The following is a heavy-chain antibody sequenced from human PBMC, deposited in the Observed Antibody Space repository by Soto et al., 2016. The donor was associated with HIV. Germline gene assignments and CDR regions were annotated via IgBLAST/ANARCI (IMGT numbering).Heavy chain of an antibody. CDR3: ASGITILEGSWEAEYVPTR. CDR2: IYYSGST. V-gene: IGHV4-59*01. D-gene: IGHD3-3*01. J-gene: IGHJ1*01. Sequence: QVQLQESGPGLVKPSETLSLTCTVSSGSISSYYWSWIRQPPGKGLEWIGYIYYSGSTNYNPSLKSRVTISVYTSKNQFSLKLSSVTAADTAVYYCASGITILEGSWEAEYVPTRGARAPWSPSPQ. CDR1: SGSISSYY.